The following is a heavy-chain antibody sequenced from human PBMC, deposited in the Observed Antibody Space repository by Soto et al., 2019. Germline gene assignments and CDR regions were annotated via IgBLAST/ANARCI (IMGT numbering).Heavy chain of an antibody. CDR1: DGSISPNY. CDR2: IYYAGTT. Sequence: QVQLQESGPGLVKPSETLSLRCTVSDGSISPNYWTWIRQPPGKGLEWTGYIYYAGTTTYNPSLKSRVSISVNTSKNEVSLKLTSVTAADPAVYYCARLGAYYQALDSWGQGTRVTVPS. J-gene: IGHJ4*02. D-gene: IGHD3-22*01. CDR3: ARLGAYYQALDS. V-gene: IGHV4-59*08.